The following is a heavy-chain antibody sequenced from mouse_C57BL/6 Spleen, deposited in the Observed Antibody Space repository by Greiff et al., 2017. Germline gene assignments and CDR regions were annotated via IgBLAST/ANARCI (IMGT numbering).Heavy chain of an antibody. D-gene: IGHD4-1*01. CDR3: ARHEDLLGAMDY. J-gene: IGHJ4*01. V-gene: IGHV1-62-2*01. CDR2: FYPGSGSI. CDR1: GYTFTEYT. Sequence: VKLMESGAELVKPGASVKLSCKASGYTFTEYTIHWVKQRSGQGLEWIGWFYPGSGSIKYNEKFKDKATLTADKSSSTVYMELSRLTSEDSAVYFCARHEDLLGAMDYWGQGTSVTVSS.